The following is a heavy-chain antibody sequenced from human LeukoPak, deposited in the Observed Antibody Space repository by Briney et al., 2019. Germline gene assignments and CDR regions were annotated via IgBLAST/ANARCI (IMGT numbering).Heavy chain of an antibody. CDR3: ARVGVPAAIGDAFDI. CDR1: GYSISSGYY. V-gene: IGHV4-38-2*02. Sequence: PSETLSLTCTVSGYSISSGYYWGWIRQPPGKGLEWIGSIYHSGSTYYNPSLKSRVTTSVDTSKNQFSLKLSSVTAADTAMYYCARVGVPAAIGDAFDIWGQGTMVTVSS. CDR2: IYHSGST. D-gene: IGHD2-2*01. J-gene: IGHJ3*02.